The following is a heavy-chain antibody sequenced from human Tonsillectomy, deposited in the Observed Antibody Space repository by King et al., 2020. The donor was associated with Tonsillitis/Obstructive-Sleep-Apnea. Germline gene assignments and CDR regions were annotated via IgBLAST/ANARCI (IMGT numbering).Heavy chain of an antibody. J-gene: IGHJ4*02. CDR1: GYSFTSYW. D-gene: IGHD4-11*01. Sequence: VQLVQSGAEVKKPGESLKISCKGSGYSFTSYWIGWVRQMPGKGLEWMGIIYPGDSDTRYSPSFQGQVTISADKSISTAYLKWSSQKASDTAMYYCARSSNSAFSSTYYFDYWGQGTLVTVSS. CDR2: IYPGDSDT. CDR3: ARSSNSAFSSTYYFDY. V-gene: IGHV5-51*03.